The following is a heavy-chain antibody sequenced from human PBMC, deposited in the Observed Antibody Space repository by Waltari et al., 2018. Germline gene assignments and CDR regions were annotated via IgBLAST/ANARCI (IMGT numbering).Heavy chain of an antibody. CDR3: AKSRGFEY. Sequence: EVQLVESGGGLVQPGGSLILSCGASGFTFSSDWMSWVRQTPGKWLEWVANINYDGSQKYYVDSVKGRFTISRDNAKNSVYLQMNSLRVEDTAVYYCAKSRGFEYWGQGTLITVSS. D-gene: IGHD2-2*01. CDR2: INYDGSQK. J-gene: IGHJ4*02. CDR1: GFTFSSDW. V-gene: IGHV3-7*01.